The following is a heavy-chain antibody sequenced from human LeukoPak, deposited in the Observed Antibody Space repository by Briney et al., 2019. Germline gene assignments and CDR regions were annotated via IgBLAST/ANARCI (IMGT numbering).Heavy chain of an antibody. CDR3: ARNAYYYDSSGYYGVGYFDY. Sequence: SETLSLTCTVSGGSISSYYWSWIRQPPGKGLEWIGYIYYSGSTNYNPSLKSRVTISVDTSKNQFSLRLSSVTAADTAVYYCARNAYYYDSSGYYGVGYFDYWGQGTLVTVSS. CDR1: GGSISSYY. D-gene: IGHD3-22*01. V-gene: IGHV4-59*01. J-gene: IGHJ4*02. CDR2: IYYSGST.